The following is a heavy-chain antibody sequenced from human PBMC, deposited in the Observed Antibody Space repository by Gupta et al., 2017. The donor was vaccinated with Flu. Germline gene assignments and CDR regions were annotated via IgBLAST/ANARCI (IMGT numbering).Heavy chain of an antibody. CDR3: ARESERGYYNVRTPTKQNYYYYGVDV. CDR1: GFTFSSYG. D-gene: IGHD3-3*01. J-gene: IGHJ6*02. Sequence: QVQLVESGGGVVQPGRSLRLSCAASGFTFSSYGMHWVRQAQGKGLEWVAVIWYDGSNKDYADSVKGRFTISRDKSKNTLYLQMNSLRAEDTAVYYCARESERGYYNVRTPTKQNYYYYGVDVWGQGTTVTVSS. V-gene: IGHV3-33*01. CDR2: IWYDGSNK.